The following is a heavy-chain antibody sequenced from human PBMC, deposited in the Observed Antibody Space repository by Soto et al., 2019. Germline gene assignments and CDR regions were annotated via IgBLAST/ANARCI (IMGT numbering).Heavy chain of an antibody. J-gene: IGHJ4*02. D-gene: IGHD6-19*01. CDR3: ARERVAGSLFDY. CDR2: TYYRSKWFN. V-gene: IGHV6-1*01. CDR1: GDSVSTISAI. Sequence: HSQTLSLTCAISGDSVSTISAIWNWIRQSPSRGPEWLGRTYYRSKWFNDYAVSVKSRITINPDTSKNQFSLQLNSVTPEDTAVYYCARERVAGSLFDYWGQGTLVTVSS.